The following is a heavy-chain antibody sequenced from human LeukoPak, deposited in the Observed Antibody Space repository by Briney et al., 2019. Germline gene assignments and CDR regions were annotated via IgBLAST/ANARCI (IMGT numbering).Heavy chain of an antibody. CDR1: GGSISSYY. V-gene: IGHV4-59*01. Sequence: SETLSLTCTVSGGSISSYYWSWIRQPPGKGLEWIGYIYYSGSTNYNPSLKSRVTISVDTSKNQFSLELSSVTAADTAVYYCARGVDHDFWSGYYSYFDYWGQGTLVTVSS. CDR3: ARGVDHDFWSGYYSYFDY. J-gene: IGHJ4*02. CDR2: IYYSGST. D-gene: IGHD3-3*01.